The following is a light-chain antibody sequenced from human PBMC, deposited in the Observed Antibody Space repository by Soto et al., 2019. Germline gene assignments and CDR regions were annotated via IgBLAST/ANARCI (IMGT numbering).Light chain of an antibody. J-gene: IGLJ2*01. CDR3: SSYTCSSTLLVV. Sequence: QSALTQPASVSGSPGQSITISCTGTSSDGGGYNYVSWYQQHPGKAPKLMIYDVSNRPSGVSNRFSGSKSGNTASLTISGLQAEDEADYYCSSYTCSSTLLVVFGGGTKPHRP. V-gene: IGLV2-14*01. CDR1: SSDGGGYNY. CDR2: DVS.